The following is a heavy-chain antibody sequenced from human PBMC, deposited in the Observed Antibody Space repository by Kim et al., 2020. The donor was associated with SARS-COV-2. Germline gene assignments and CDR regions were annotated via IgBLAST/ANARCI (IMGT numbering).Heavy chain of an antibody. D-gene: IGHD3-22*01. Sequence: PQGKGLGWIGYIYYDGSTNYHPSLKSRVNISLETSRTKFSLKLSSVIAADTAVYYGARYDSLRWGFDYWGQGTLVTVPS. J-gene: IGHJ4*02. V-gene: IGHV4-59*01. CDR2: IYYDGST. CDR3: ARYDSLRWGFDY.